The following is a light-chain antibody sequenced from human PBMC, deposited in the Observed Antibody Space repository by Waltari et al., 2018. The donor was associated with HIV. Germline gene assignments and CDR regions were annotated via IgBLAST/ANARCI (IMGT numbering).Light chain of an antibody. CDR2: EVS. J-gene: IGLJ3*02. CDR3: SSYAGSNNLGV. Sequence: QSALTQPPSASGSPGKSLTLSCPGHSTHVGGSNSVPSYQQHPGKAPKLMIYEVSKRPSGVPDRFSGSKSGNTASLTVSGLQAEDEADYYCSSYAGSNNLGVFGGGTKLTVL. CDR1: STHVGGSNS. V-gene: IGLV2-8*01.